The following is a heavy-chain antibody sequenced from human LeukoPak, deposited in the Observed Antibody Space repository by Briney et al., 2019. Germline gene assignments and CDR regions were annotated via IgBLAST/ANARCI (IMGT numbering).Heavy chain of an antibody. D-gene: IGHD3-22*01. J-gene: IGHJ3*02. V-gene: IGHV4-61*08. CDR3: ARDHQNKYYYDSSDAFDI. Sequence: PSETLSLTCAVSGGSISSAGYSWGWIRQPPGKGLEWIGYIYYSGSTNYNPSLKSRVTMSVDTSKNQFSLKLSSVTAADTAVYYCARDHQNKYYYDSSDAFDIWGQGTMVTVSS. CDR1: GGSISSAGYS. CDR2: IYYSGST.